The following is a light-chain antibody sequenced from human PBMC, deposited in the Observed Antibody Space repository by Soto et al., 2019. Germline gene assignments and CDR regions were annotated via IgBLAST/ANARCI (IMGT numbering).Light chain of an antibody. Sequence: DIQMTQYPSPLSPPVGDRVTITCRASESISNFLAWYQQKPGKAPNLLIYKASSLESGVPSRFSGSGSGTEFTLTISSLQPDDFATYYCQPYNSYSRTFGQGTKVDIK. V-gene: IGKV1-5*03. CDR3: QPYNSYSRT. CDR1: ESISNF. CDR2: KAS. J-gene: IGKJ1*01.